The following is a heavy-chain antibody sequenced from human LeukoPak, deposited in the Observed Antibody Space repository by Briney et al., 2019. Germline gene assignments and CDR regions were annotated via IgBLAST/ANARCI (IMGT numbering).Heavy chain of an antibody. Sequence: PGGSLRLSCAASGFTFSSYSMNWVRQAPGKGLEWVSSISSSSSYIYYADSVKGRFTISRDNAKNSLYLQMNSLKTEDTAVYYCTRDSLTYYDILTGYYTGGQIDYWGQGTLVTVSS. V-gene: IGHV3-21*03. CDR1: GFTFSSYS. D-gene: IGHD3-9*01. CDR3: TRDSLTYYDILTGYYTGGQIDY. J-gene: IGHJ4*02. CDR2: ISSSSSYI.